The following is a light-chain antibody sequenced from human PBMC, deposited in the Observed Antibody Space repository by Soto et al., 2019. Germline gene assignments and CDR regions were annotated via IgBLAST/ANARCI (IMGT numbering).Light chain of an antibody. CDR1: QDIKKN. CDR2: DAS. CDR3: QQFHDLPIT. Sequence: DIQMTQSPSSLSASVGDRVTITGQASQDIKKNLNWYQQTPGKAPKVLIYDASNLESGVPSRFSGRGFGTKFTLSINSLQPEDVGTYFCQQFHDLPITFGQGTRLEIK. V-gene: IGKV1-33*01. J-gene: IGKJ5*01.